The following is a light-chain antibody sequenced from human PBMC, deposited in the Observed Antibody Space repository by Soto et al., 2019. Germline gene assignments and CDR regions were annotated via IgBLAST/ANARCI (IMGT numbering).Light chain of an antibody. CDR1: QDIGND. CDR2: AAS. V-gene: IGKV1-17*01. Sequence: DIQMTQSPSSLSASVGDRVTITCRASQDIGNDLGWYQQKPGKAPKRLIYAASSLQSGVPSRFSGSGPGTEFTLTISCLQPEDFATYFCIQHESYPLTFGGGTNVDIK. J-gene: IGKJ4*01. CDR3: IQHESYPLT.